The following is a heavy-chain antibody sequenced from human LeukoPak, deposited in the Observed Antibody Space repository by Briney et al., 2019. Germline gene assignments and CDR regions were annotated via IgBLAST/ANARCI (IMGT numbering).Heavy chain of an antibody. CDR2: ISTSSTYI. J-gene: IGHJ4*02. CDR3: ARDRCSNSDSPFDY. Sequence: GGSLRLSCVGSGFTFGIHGMNWVRQAPGKGLEWVSFISTSSTYIKYADSLKGRFTVSRDNVKSSLYLQMSSLTAEDTAVYYCARDRCSNSDSPFDYWGQGTLVTVSS. D-gene: IGHD6-13*01. V-gene: IGHV3-21*06. CDR1: GFTFGIHG.